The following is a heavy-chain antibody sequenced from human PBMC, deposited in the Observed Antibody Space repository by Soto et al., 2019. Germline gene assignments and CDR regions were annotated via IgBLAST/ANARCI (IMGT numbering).Heavy chain of an antibody. J-gene: IGHJ6*03. Sequence: ASVKVSCKASGYTFTSYGISWVRQTPGQGLEWMGWISAYNGNTNYAQKLQGRVTMTTDTSTSTAYMELRSLRSDDTAVYYCARDGSGSLLLDYYYMDVWGKGTTVTVSS. CDR2: ISAYNGNT. D-gene: IGHD3-10*01. CDR3: ARDGSGSLLLDYYYMDV. V-gene: IGHV1-18*01. CDR1: GYTFTSYG.